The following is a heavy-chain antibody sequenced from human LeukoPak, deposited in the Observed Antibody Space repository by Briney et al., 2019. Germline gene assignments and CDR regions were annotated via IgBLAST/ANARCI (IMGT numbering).Heavy chain of an antibody. V-gene: IGHV4-31*03. J-gene: IGHJ4*02. CDR2: IYYSGST. D-gene: IGHD3-22*01. CDR1: GGSISSGGYY. CDR3: AGGYYDSSGYYGFDY. Sequence: SQTLSLTCTVSGGSISSGGYYWSRIRQHPGKGLEWIGYIYYSGSTYYNPSLKSRVTISVDTSKNQFSLKLSSVTAADTAVYYCAGGYYDSSGYYGFDYWGQGTLVTVSS.